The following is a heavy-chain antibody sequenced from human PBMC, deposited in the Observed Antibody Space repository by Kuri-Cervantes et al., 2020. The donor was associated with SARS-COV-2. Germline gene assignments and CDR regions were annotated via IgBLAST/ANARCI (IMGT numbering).Heavy chain of an antibody. V-gene: IGHV3-74*01. CDR3: ATQEGAY. CDR2: INSDGSST. CDR1: GFTFSSYW. Sequence: ETLSLTCAASGFTFSSYWMHWVRQAPGKGLVWVSRINSDGSSTSYADSVKGRLTISRDNAKNTLYLQMNSLRAEDTAVYYCATQEGAYWGQGTLVTVSS. J-gene: IGHJ4*02.